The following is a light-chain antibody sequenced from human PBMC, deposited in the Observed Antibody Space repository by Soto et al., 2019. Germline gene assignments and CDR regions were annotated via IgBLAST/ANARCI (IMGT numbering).Light chain of an antibody. Sequence: ETVMTQSPATLSVSPGERATLSCRASQTVNSNLAWYQQKPGQAPRLLIYAASTRAAGIPARFRGTGSGTEFLLTISSLQSEDFAVYYCLHYDNWPPWTFGQGTKVEIK. V-gene: IGKV3-15*01. CDR1: QTVNSN. CDR3: LHYDNWPPWT. J-gene: IGKJ1*01. CDR2: AAS.